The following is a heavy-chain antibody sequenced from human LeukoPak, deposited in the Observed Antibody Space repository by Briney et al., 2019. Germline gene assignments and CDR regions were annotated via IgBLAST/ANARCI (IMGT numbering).Heavy chain of an antibody. J-gene: IGHJ4*02. D-gene: IGHD3-22*01. CDR2: ISGNGGTT. CDR3: AKAIDSRGYWYERGADY. Sequence: AGGSLRLSCAASGFTFSSYAMSWVRQAPGKGLEWVSAISGNGGTTYYADSVKGRFTISRDNSKNTLYLQINSLRAEDTAVYYCAKAIDSRGYWYERGADYWGQGTLVTVSS. V-gene: IGHV3-23*01. CDR1: GFTFSSYA.